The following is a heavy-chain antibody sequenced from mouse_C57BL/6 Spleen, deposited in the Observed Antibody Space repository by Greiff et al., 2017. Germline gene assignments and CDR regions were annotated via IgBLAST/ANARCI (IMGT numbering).Heavy chain of an antibody. J-gene: IGHJ3*01. V-gene: IGHV14-4*01. CDR3: TTGLAY. CDR1: GFNIKDDY. CDR2: IDPENGDT. Sequence: VHVKQSGAELVRPGASVKLSCTASGFNIKDDYMHWVKQRPEQGLEWIGWIDPENGDTEYASKFQGKATITADTSSNTAYLQLSSRTSEDTAVYYCTTGLAYWGQGTLVTVSA.